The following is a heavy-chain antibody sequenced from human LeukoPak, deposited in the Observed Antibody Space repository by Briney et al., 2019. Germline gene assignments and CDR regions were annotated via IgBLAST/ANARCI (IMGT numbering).Heavy chain of an antibody. Sequence: SETLSLTCTVSGGSVSSGSYYWSWLRQPPGKGLEWIGYIYYSGSTNYNPSLKSRVTISVDTSKNQFSLKLSSVTAADTAVYYCARDKRDRSRGYCSGGSCYSNGMDVWGQGTTVTVSS. CDR2: IYYSGST. CDR1: GGSVSSGSYY. J-gene: IGHJ6*02. V-gene: IGHV4-61*01. CDR3: ARDKRDRSRGYCSGGSCYSNGMDV. D-gene: IGHD2-15*01.